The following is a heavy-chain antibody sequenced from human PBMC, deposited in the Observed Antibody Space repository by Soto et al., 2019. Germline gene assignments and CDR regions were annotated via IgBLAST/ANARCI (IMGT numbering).Heavy chain of an antibody. CDR1: GGTFSSYT. CDR2: IIPILVIA. J-gene: IGHJ4*02. CDR3: AKDYGGKDGDY. D-gene: IGHD4-17*01. V-gene: IGHV1-69*08. Sequence: QVQLGQSGAEVKKPGPSVKVSCKASGGTFSSYTISWVRQAPGQGLEWMGRIIPILVIANYAQKFQGRVTITADKSTSTAYMALSSLRCEDTAVYYCAKDYGGKDGDYWGQGTLVTVSS.